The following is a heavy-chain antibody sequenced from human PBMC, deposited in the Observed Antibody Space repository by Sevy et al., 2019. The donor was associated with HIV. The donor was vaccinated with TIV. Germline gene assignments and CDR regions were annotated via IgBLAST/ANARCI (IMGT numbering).Heavy chain of an antibody. J-gene: IGHJ4*02. CDR2: ISYDGSNK. V-gene: IGHV3-30-3*01. D-gene: IGHD3-16*02. CDR3: ARAQAYVSGSYRSYYFDY. CDR1: GFTFSSDA. Sequence: EGSLRLSCAASGFTFSSDAMHCVHQAPGKELEWVAVISYDGSNKYYADSVKGRFTISRDNSKNTLYLQMNSLRAEDTAVYYCARAQAYVSGSYRSYYFDYWGQGTLVTVSS.